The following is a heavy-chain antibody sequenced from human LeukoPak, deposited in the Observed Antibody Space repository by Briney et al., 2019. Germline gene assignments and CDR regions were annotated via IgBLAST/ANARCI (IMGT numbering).Heavy chain of an antibody. CDR1: GFTFSGYG. CDR2: ISYDGSNE. CDR3: AKDPGMVYFDY. V-gene: IGHV3-30*18. Sequence: GRSLRLSCAASGFTFSGYGMHWVRQAPGKGLEWVAVISYDGSNEYYADSVKGRFTISRDNSKNTLYLQMNSLRAEDTAVYYCAKDPGMVYFDYWGQGTLVTVSS. D-gene: IGHD3-10*01. J-gene: IGHJ4*02.